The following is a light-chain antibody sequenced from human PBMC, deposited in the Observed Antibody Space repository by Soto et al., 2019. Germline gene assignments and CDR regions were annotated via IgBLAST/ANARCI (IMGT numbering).Light chain of an antibody. CDR1: QSISRY. J-gene: IGKJ5*01. CDR3: QQSYGTPIT. CDR2: VAS. Sequence: DLQMTQSPSSLSAAVGDRVTITCRASQSISRYLNWYQQKPGKAPNLLIYVASSLQSEVPSRFSGSGSGTDFTLTITSLQPEDFATYYCQQSYGTPITFGQGTRLEIK. V-gene: IGKV1-39*01.